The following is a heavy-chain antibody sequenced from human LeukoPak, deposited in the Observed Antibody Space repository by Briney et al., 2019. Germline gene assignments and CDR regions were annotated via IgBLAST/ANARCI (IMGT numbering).Heavy chain of an antibody. CDR3: ARARGMNSDY. CDR1: GFTFSSYS. V-gene: IGHV3-48*01. Sequence: GGSLRLSYAASGFTFSSYSMNWVRQAPGKGLEWVSYISGSSSTIYYADSVKGRFTISRDNAKNSLYLQMNSLRAEDTAVYYCARARGMNSDYWGQGTLVTVSS. J-gene: IGHJ4*02. CDR2: ISGSSSTI. D-gene: IGHD6-13*01.